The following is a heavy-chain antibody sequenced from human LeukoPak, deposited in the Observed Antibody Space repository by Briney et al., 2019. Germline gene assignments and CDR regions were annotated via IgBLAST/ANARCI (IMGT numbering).Heavy chain of an antibody. J-gene: IGHJ4*02. CDR2: ISIYSGNT. V-gene: IGHV1-18*01. CDR1: GYTFTSHG. Sequence: ASVKVSCKASGYTFTSHGLSWARQAPGQGLEWMGWISIYSGNTNYAQKIQDRISMTSDTSTTTAYMELRSLKSDDTAVYYCARDPGGTWGFDYWGQGALVTVSS. CDR3: ARDPGGTWGFDY. D-gene: IGHD7-27*01.